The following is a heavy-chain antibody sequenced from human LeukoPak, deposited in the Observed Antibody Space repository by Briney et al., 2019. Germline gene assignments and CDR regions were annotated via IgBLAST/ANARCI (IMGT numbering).Heavy chain of an antibody. D-gene: IGHD2-21*02. J-gene: IGHJ4*02. CDR1: GFTFSRFW. CDR3: ARAYCGGDCYSRAMDY. V-gene: IGHV3-74*01. CDR2: INDDGRST. Sequence: GGSLRLSCTASGFTFSRFWMHWVRQAPGKGLEWVSRINDDGRSTSYADSVKGRFTISRDNAKNTLYLQMNSLRAEGTAVYFCARAYCGGDCYSRAMDYWGQGTLVTVSS.